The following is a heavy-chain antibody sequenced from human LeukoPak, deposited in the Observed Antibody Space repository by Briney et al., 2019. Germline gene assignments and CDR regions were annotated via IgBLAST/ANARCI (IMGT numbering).Heavy chain of an antibody. CDR3: ARMGFDYGDYVTFGDY. CDR1: SYTFTSYG. J-gene: IGHJ4*02. D-gene: IGHD4-17*01. V-gene: IGHV1-18*01. Sequence: GASVKVSCKASSYTFTSYGISWVRQAPGQGLEWMGWISAYNGNTNYAQKLQGRVTMTTDTSTSTAYMELRSLRSDDTAVYYCARMGFDYGDYVTFGDYWGQGTLVTVSS. CDR2: ISAYNGNT.